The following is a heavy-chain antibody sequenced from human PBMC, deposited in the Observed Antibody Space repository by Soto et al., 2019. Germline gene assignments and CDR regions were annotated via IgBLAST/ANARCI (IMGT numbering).Heavy chain of an antibody. V-gene: IGHV4-31*03. J-gene: IGHJ4*02. CDR1: GGSISSGGYY. CDR3: ARHFSVDYFDY. Sequence: PSETLSLTCTVSGGSISSGGYYWSWIRQHPGKGLEWIGYIYYSGSTYYNPSLKSRVIISVDTSKNQFSLKLSSVTAADTAVYYCARHFSVDYFDYWGQGALVTVSS. CDR2: IYYSGST.